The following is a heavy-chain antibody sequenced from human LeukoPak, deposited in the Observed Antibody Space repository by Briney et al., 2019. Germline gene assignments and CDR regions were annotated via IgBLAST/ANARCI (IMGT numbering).Heavy chain of an antibody. Sequence: GGSLRLSGAASGFTFSRYDMSWVRQAPGKGLEWVSAISGSGGSTYYADSVKGRFTISRDNCKDTVYLQMTSLRAEDRAVCCCAKDDTSGWYDYWGQGTPVTVSS. D-gene: IGHD6-19*01. CDR3: AKDDTSGWYDY. J-gene: IGHJ4*02. V-gene: IGHV3-23*01. CDR2: ISGSGGST. CDR1: GFTFSRYD.